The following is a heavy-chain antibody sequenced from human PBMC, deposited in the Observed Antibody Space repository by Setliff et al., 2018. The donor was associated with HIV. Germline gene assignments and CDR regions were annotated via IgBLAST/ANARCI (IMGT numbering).Heavy chain of an antibody. D-gene: IGHD1-1*01. CDR1: GGTFSNYV. CDR2: IIPILDVV. Sequence: GASVKVSCKASGGTFSNYVISWVRQAPGQGLEWMGGIIPILDVVNTAQKFQGRLTITADKSTNTVYMEVSGRRSEDTATYYCARNGGLQLLLHPAPDYNHYYMDVWGKGTTVTFSS. CDR3: ARNGGLQLLLHPAPDYNHYYMDV. J-gene: IGHJ6*03. V-gene: IGHV1-69*10.